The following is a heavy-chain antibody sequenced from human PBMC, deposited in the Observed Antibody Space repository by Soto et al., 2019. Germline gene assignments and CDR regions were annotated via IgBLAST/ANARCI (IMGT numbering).Heavy chain of an antibody. D-gene: IGHD5-18*01. CDR1: GGSINTFY. J-gene: IGHJ4*02. V-gene: IGHV4-4*07. Sequence: SETLSLTCTVSGGSINTFYWSWVRQPAGKGLEWIGRIFSSGSTSFNPSLESRVAMSVDTFKNHFSLNLSSVTAADMAVYYCVREGSYGAYNFAHGIQLWSFDFWGQGALVTVSS. CDR2: IFSSGST. CDR3: VREGSYGAYNFAHGIQLWSFDF.